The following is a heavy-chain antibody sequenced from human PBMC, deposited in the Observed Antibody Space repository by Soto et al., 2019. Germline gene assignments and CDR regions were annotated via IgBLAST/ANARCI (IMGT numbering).Heavy chain of an antibody. J-gene: IGHJ3*02. CDR1: GGSISSSSYY. D-gene: IGHD3-22*01. CDR2: IYYSGST. CDR3: ARNYYDSSGSRLRGAFDI. V-gene: IGHV4-39*07. Sequence: SETLSLTCTVSGGSISSSSYYWGWIRQPPGKGLEWIGSIYYSGSTYYNPSLKSRVTISVDTSKNQFSLKLSSVTAADTAVYYCARNYYDSSGSRLRGAFDIWGQGTMVTVSS.